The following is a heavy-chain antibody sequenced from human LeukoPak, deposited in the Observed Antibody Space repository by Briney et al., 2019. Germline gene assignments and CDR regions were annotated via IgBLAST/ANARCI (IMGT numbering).Heavy chain of an antibody. CDR3: ARGILGKDIVVVPAAQNYYYYYMDV. D-gene: IGHD2-2*01. Sequence: GASVKVSCKASGGTFSSYAISWVRQAPGQGLEWMGRIIPILGIANYAQKFQGRVTITADKSTSTAYMELSSLRSEDTAVYYCARGILGKDIVVVPAAQNYYYYYMDVWGKGTTVTVSS. CDR1: GGTFSSYA. V-gene: IGHV1-69*04. CDR2: IIPILGIA. J-gene: IGHJ6*03.